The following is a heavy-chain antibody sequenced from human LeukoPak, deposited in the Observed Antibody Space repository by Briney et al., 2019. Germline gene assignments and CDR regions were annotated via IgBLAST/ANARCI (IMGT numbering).Heavy chain of an antibody. J-gene: IGHJ4*02. CDR1: GGTFSSYA. CDR3: AFEGYNYGYN. D-gene: IGHD5-18*01. V-gene: IGHV1-69*13. CDR2: IIPIFGTS. Sequence: ASVKDSCKASGGTFSSYAINWVRQAPGQGLEWMGGIIPIFGTSNYAHKFQGRVTITADESTSTVYMELSSLRSDDTAIYYCAFEGYNYGYNWGQGTLVTVSS.